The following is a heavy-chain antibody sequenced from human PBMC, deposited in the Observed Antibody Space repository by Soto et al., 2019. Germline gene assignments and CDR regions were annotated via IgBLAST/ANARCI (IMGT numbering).Heavy chain of an antibody. CDR3: VKDRDPDGIWTFDS. Sequence: EVQLLEHGGQLVQPGESLRLSCAASGFTFRTFTMNWVRQAPGKGLEWVSGIIGGDGDKFYSDSVKGRFTSSRDNSKDMLFLQMSSLRVDDTAVYYCVKDRDPDGIWTFDSWGEGGLVTVSS. CDR1: GFTFRTFT. CDR2: IIGGDGDK. J-gene: IGHJ5*01. D-gene: IGHD3-9*01. V-gene: IGHV3-23*01.